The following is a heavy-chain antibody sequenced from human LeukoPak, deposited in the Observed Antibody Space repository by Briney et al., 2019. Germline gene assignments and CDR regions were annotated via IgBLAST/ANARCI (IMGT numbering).Heavy chain of an antibody. Sequence: PGGSLRLSCVASGFTFSSYAMSWVRQAPGKGLEWVSTISGTGGSTYYADSVKGRFTISRDNAKNTLFLQMNSLRAEDTAVYSRARVVHHYDSSGYYFPYYFDYWGQGTLVTVSS. J-gene: IGHJ4*02. CDR3: ARVVHHYDSSGYYFPYYFDY. D-gene: IGHD3-22*01. CDR2: ISGTGGST. CDR1: GFTFSSYA. V-gene: IGHV3-23*01.